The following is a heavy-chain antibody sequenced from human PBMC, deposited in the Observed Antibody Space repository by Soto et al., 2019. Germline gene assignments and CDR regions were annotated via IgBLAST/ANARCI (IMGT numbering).Heavy chain of an antibody. CDR3: ARIQRFLFGRYFDWLPPHPDAFDI. V-gene: IGHV1-18*01. D-gene: IGHD3-9*01. CDR1: GYTFTSYG. CDR2: ISAYNGNT. J-gene: IGHJ3*02. Sequence: GASVKVSCKASGYTFTSYGISWVRQAPGQGLEWMGWISAYNGNTNYAQKLQGRVTMTTDTSTSTAYMELRSLRSDDTAVYYCARIQRFLFGRYFDWLPPHPDAFDIWGQGTMVTVSS.